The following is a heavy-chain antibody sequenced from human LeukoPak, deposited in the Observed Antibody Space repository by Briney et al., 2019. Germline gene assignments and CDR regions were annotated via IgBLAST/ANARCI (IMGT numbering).Heavy chain of an antibody. D-gene: IGHD3-9*01. J-gene: IGHJ5*02. CDR3: ARHDPLRYFVRWFDP. CDR2: IYYSGST. V-gene: IGHV4-39*01. CDR1: GGSISSSSYY. Sequence: SETLSLTCTVSGGSISSSSYYWGWIRQPPGKGLEWIGSIYYSGSTYYNPSLKSRVTISVDTSKNQFSLKLSSVTAADTAVYYCARHDPLRYFVRWFDPWGQGTLVTVSS.